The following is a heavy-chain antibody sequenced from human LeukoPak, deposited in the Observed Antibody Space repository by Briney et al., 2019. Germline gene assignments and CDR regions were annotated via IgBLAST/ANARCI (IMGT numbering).Heavy chain of an antibody. V-gene: IGHV3-21*01. Sequence: GGSLRLSCTASGFTFGDYAMSWVRQAPGKGLEWVSSISSSSSYIYYADSVKGRFTISRDNAKNSLYLQMNSLRAEDTAVYYCAREGGGDSAFDIWGQGTMVTVSS. J-gene: IGHJ3*02. CDR2: ISSSSSYI. CDR3: AREGGGDSAFDI. CDR1: GFTFGDYA. D-gene: IGHD1-26*01.